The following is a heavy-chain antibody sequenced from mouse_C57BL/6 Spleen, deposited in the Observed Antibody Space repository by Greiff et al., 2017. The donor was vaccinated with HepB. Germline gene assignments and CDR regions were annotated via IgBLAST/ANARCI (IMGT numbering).Heavy chain of an antibody. CDR1: GYAFSSYW. J-gene: IGHJ3*01. Sequence: QVQLKESGAELVKPGASVKISCKASGYAFSSYWMNWVKQRPGKGLEWIGQIYPGDGDTNYNGKFKGKATLTADKSSSTAYMQLSSLTSEDSAVYYGGRMGLVAWFAYWGQGTLVTVSA. CDR3: GRMGLVAWFAY. V-gene: IGHV1-80*01. CDR2: IYPGDGDT. D-gene: IGHD4-1*01.